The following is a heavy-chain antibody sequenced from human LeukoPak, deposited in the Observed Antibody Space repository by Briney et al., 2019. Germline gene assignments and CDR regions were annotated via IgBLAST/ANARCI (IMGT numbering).Heavy chain of an antibody. CDR1: GLSLTTNGMN. V-gene: IGHV2-5*02. Sequence: SGPTLVKPTQTLTLTCTLSGLSLTTNGMNVAWIRQPPGQALEWLAVIYWDDEKRYRPSVKSRLTITKDTSRNQVVIRMANMAPVDTATYYCAHRASDDLEYWGPGTLVTVSS. J-gene: IGHJ4*02. D-gene: IGHD1-1*01. CDR3: AHRASDDLEY. CDR2: IYWDDEK.